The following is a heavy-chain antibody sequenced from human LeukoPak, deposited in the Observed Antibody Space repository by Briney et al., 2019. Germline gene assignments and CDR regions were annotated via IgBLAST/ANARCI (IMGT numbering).Heavy chain of an antibody. CDR1: GGSISEYY. CDR3: ARTNLKRIAAAGTEDAGLDY. Sequence: PSETLSLTCTVSGGSISEYYWTWIGQSPGTGLEWIGYIYYSGSTNYNPSLKSRVTISVDTSKNQFSLKLSSVTAADTAVYYCARTNLKRIAAAGTEDAGLDYWGQGTLVTVSS. CDR2: IYYSGST. D-gene: IGHD6-13*01. V-gene: IGHV4-59*08. J-gene: IGHJ4*02.